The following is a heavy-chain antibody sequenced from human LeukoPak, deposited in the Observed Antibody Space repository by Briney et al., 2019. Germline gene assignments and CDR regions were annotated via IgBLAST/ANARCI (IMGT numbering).Heavy chain of an antibody. J-gene: IGHJ4*02. CDR1: GYIITTYA. V-gene: IGHV1-18*01. CDR2: ISAYNGNT. D-gene: IGHD2-21*02. CDR3: AKDFRAYCGGDCYSPLDF. Sequence: GASVKVSCKASGYIITTYAFTWVRQAPGQGLEWMGWISAYNGNTNYAQKLQGRVTMTTDTSTSTAYMELRSLRSDDTAVYFCAKDFRAYCGGDCYSPLDFWGQGTLVTVSS.